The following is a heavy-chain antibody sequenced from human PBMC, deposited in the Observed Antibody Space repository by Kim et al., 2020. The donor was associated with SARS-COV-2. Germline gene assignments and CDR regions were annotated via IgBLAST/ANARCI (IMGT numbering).Heavy chain of an antibody. CDR3: AKDLRKNMSGYEYYFDS. Sequence: GGSLRLSCAASGFTFNTYAMAWVRQAPGKGLEWVSVISGRGGTFYADSVKGRFTIARDNSKNALFLQMNSLTLEDTAIYYCAKDLRKNMSGYEYYFDSWGQGILVSVSS. J-gene: IGHJ4*02. D-gene: IGHD2-2*03. CDR1: GFTFNTYA. V-gene: IGHV3-23*01. CDR2: ISGRGGT.